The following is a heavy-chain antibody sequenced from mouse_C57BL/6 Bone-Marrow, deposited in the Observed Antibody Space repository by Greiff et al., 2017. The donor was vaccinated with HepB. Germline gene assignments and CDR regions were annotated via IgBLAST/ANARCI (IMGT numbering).Heavy chain of an antibody. CDR2: IRNKANNHAT. J-gene: IGHJ2*01. CDR3: TRVYYSYYFDY. CDR1: GFTFSDAW. Sequence: EVQVVESGGGLVQPGGSMKLSCAASGFTFSDAWMDWVRQSPEKGLEWVAEIRNKANNHATYYAESVKGRFTISRDDSKSSVYLQMNSLRAEDTGIYYCTRVYYSYYFDYWGQGTTLTVSS. D-gene: IGHD2-1*01. V-gene: IGHV6-6*01.